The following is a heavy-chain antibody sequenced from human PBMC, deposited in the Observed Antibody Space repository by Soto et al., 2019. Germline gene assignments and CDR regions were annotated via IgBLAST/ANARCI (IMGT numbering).Heavy chain of an antibody. CDR3: ARAYSSSSPSGHHAFDI. D-gene: IGHD6-6*01. Sequence: ASVKVSCKASGYTFTSYGISWVRQAPGQGLEWMGWISAYNGNTNYAQKLQGRVTMTTDTSTSTAYMELRSLRSDDTAVDYCARAYSSSSPSGHHAFDIWGQGTMVTVSS. CDR1: GYTFTSYG. V-gene: IGHV1-18*01. CDR2: ISAYNGNT. J-gene: IGHJ3*02.